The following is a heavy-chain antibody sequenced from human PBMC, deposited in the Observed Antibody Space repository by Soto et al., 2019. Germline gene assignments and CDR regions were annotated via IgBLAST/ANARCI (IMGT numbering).Heavy chain of an antibody. CDR2: ISAYNGNT. CDR3: VKSQNPSGTFDY. D-gene: IGHD6-25*01. J-gene: IGHJ4*02. V-gene: IGHV1-18*01. Sequence: ASVKVSCKASGYTFTSYGISWVRQAPGQGLEWMGWISAYNGNTNYAQKLQGRVTMTTDTSTSTAYMELRSLRSDDTAVYYCVKSQNPSGTFDYWGQGTLVTVSS. CDR1: GYTFTSYG.